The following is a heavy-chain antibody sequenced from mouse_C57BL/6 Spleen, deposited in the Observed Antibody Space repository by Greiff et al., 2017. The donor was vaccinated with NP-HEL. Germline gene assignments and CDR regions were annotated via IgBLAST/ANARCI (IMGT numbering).Heavy chain of an antibody. Sequence: QVHVKQSGPELVKPGASVKISCQASGYAFSSSWLNWVKQRPGKGLEWIGRIYPGDGDTNYNGKFKGKATLTADKSSSTAYMQLSSLTSEDSAVYFCARDYAMDYWGQGTSVTVSS. CDR1: GYAFSSSW. V-gene: IGHV1-82*01. CDR2: IYPGDGDT. CDR3: ARDYAMDY. J-gene: IGHJ4*01.